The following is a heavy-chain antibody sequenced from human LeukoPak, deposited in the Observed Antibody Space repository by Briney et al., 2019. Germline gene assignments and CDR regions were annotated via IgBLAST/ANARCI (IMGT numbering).Heavy chain of an antibody. Sequence: ASVKVSCKASGYTFTGYYMNWVRQGPGQGLEWMGWINPKSGGTNYAQKFQGRVTMTRDTSISTAYMELSRLRSDDTAVYYCARHPYSGSYHFDYWGQGTLVTVSS. CDR2: INPKSGGT. D-gene: IGHD1-26*01. V-gene: IGHV1-2*02. CDR1: GYTFTGYY. CDR3: ARHPYSGSYHFDY. J-gene: IGHJ4*02.